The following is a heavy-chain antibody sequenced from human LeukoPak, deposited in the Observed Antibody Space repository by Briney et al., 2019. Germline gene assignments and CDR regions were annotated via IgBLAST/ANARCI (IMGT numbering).Heavy chain of an antibody. V-gene: IGHV1-3*03. CDR3: ARVAGTLFDY. CDR2: IKAVNGDT. CDR1: GYTFTSYA. Sequence: ASVKVSCKASGYTFTSYAMHWVRQAPGQRLEWMGWIKAVNGDTKYSQEFQGRVTITRDTSAATVYMELSSLKYEDMAVYYCARVAGTLFDYWGQGTLVTVSS. D-gene: IGHD6-19*01. J-gene: IGHJ4*02.